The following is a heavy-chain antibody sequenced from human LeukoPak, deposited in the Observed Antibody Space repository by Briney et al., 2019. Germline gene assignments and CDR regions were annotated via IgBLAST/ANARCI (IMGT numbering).Heavy chain of an antibody. Sequence: GGSLRLSCVVSGFTVSNNYMNWVRQAPGKGLEWLSIIYNEGTTYYADSVRGRFTISRDNPKSTIYLQMNSLRAEDTAVYYCARDSFHTYWGQGTLVTVSS. V-gene: IGHV3-66*01. CDR1: GFTVSNNY. CDR3: ARDSFHTY. J-gene: IGHJ4*02. CDR2: IYNEGTT. D-gene: IGHD3-16*02.